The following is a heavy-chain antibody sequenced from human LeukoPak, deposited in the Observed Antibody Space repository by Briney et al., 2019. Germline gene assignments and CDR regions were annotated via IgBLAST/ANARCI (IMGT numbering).Heavy chain of an antibody. CDR3: ARLEVVAAYGMDV. CDR1: GYSISSGYY. D-gene: IGHD2-15*01. J-gene: IGHJ6*04. V-gene: IGHV4-38-2*01. Sequence: SETLSLTCAVSGYSISSGYYWGWIRQPPGKGLEWIGSIYHSGSTNYNPSLKSRVTISVDTSKNQFSLKLSSVTAADTAVYYCARLEVVAAYGMDVWGKGTTVTVSS. CDR2: IYHSGST.